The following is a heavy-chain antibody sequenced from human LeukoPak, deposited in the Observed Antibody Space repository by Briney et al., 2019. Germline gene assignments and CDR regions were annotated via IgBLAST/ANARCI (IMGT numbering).Heavy chain of an antibody. J-gene: IGHJ4*02. D-gene: IGHD6-19*01. CDR2: INHSGNT. CDR3: SRGGWRRLDDY. V-gene: IGHV4-34*01. CDR1: GGSFSDYY. Sequence: SETLSLTCAVYGGSFSDYYWSWIRQPPGKGLEWIGEINHSGNTNYNPSLKSRVTISVDTSTNQFSLKLSSVTAADTAVYYCSRGGWRRLDDYWGQGTLVTVSS.